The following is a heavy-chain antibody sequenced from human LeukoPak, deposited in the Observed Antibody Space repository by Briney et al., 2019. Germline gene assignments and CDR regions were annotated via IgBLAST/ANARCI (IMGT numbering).Heavy chain of an antibody. CDR1: GGSINSSSYY. J-gene: IGHJ5*02. CDR3: AKLTGYSSESWFDP. CDR2: IYYSGSI. D-gene: IGHD3-9*01. V-gene: IGHV4-39*07. Sequence: SETLSLTCTVSGGSINSSSYYCGWIRQPPGKGLGWIGSIYYSGSIYCNPSLTSRVTISVDTSKNQFYLKLSSLSAADTAVYSCAKLTGYSSESWFDPWGQGILVTVSS.